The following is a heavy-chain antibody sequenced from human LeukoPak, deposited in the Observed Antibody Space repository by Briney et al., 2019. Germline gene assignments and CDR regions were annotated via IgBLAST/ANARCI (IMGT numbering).Heavy chain of an antibody. D-gene: IGHD3-10*01. Sequence: GGSLRLSCAASGFTFDKYSMNWVRQAPGKGLEWVSHVSSASITIYYADSVKGRFTISRDNAKSSLYLHMTSLRAEDTALYYCARDYYRSGSYAVDFWGQGTLVTVSS. CDR1: GFTFDKYS. CDR3: ARDYYRSGSYAVDF. V-gene: IGHV3-48*01. J-gene: IGHJ4*02. CDR2: VSSASITI.